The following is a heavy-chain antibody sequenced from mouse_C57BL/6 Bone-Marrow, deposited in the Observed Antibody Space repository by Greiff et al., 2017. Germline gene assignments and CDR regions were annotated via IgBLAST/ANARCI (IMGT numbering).Heavy chain of an antibody. CDR3: ARPHYYGSSWYFDV. CDR2: IDPSDSYT. D-gene: IGHD1-1*01. J-gene: IGHJ1*03. Sequence: QVQLKQPGAELVMPGASVKLSCKASGYTFTSYWMHWVKQRPGQGLEWIGEIDPSDSYTNYNQKFKGKSTLTVDKSSSTAYMQLSSLTSEDSAVYYCARPHYYGSSWYFDVWGTGTTVTVSS. V-gene: IGHV1-69*01. CDR1: GYTFTSYW.